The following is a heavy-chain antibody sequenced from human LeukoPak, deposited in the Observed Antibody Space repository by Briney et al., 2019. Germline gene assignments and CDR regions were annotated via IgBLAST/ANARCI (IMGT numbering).Heavy chain of an antibody. CDR2: IYYSGST. V-gene: IGHV4-59*01. D-gene: IGHD6-13*01. CDR1: GGSISSYY. Sequence: PSETLSLTCTVSGGSISSYYWSWIRQPRGKGLEWIGYIYYSGSTNYNPSLKSRVTISVDTSKNQFSLKLSSVTAADTAVYYCGLTSSSWAYYFDYWGQGTLVTVSS. CDR3: GLTSSSWAYYFDY. J-gene: IGHJ4*02.